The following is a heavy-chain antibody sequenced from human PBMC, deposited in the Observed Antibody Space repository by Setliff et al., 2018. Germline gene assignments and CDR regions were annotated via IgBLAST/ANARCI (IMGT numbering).Heavy chain of an antibody. CDR1: GGSVSNSGFF. V-gene: IGHV4-39*01. CDR2: IYDSGSS. J-gene: IGHJ5*02. D-gene: IGHD2-15*01. CDR3: GRGFSRIEGWGNWFDP. Sequence: SETLSLTCTVSGGSVSNSGFFWGWLRQAPGKGLEWIGNIYDSGSSNYNASLKSRLIITRDTSKNQISLKLTSVTAADTAVYYCGRGFSRIEGWGNWFDPWGQGILVPSPQ.